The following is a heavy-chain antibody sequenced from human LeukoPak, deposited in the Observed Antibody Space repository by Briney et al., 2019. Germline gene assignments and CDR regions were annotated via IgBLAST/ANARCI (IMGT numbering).Heavy chain of an antibody. J-gene: IGHJ4*02. CDR3: ARGGEQLWLLHFDY. Sequence: ASVKVSCKASGYIFTDYYMHWVRQAPGQGLEWMGRINPNSGGTNYAQKFQGRVTMTRDTSISTAYMELSRLRSDDTAVYYCARGGEQLWLLHFDYWGQGTLVTVSS. D-gene: IGHD5-18*01. V-gene: IGHV1-2*06. CDR2: INPNSGGT. CDR1: GYIFTDYY.